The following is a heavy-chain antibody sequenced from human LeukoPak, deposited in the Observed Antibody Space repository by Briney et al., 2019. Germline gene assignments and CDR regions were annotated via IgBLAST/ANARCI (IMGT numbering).Heavy chain of an antibody. J-gene: IGHJ4*02. Sequence: SETLSLTCTVSGGSISSYYWSWIRQPPGKGLEWIGYIYYSGSTNYNPSLKSRVTISVDTSKNQFSLKLSSVTAADTAVYYCARENYGDYVYYFDYWGQGTLVTVSS. V-gene: IGHV4-59*01. CDR1: GGSISSYY. D-gene: IGHD4-17*01. CDR3: ARENYGDYVYYFDY. CDR2: IYYSGST.